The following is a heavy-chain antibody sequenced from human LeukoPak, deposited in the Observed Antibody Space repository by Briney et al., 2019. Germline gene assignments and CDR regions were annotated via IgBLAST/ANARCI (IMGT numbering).Heavy chain of an antibody. Sequence: GSLRLSCAASGVTFCSYCRHWVRHAPGERLVWVSRIQSDDSSTKYADSVEGRFTITRDNAKNKMYLQIDNLRGDDTAAYYCGRYSSSSHAVHYGGEGTRVTVST. D-gene: IGHD6-13*01. CDR2: IQSDDSST. CDR3: GRYSSSSHAVHY. V-gene: IGHV3-74*01. J-gene: IGHJ4*02. CDR1: GVTFCSYC.